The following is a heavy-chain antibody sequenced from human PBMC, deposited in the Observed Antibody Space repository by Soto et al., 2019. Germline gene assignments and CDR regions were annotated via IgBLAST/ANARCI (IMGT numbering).Heavy chain of an antibody. Sequence: GGSLRLSCAASGFTFSSYAMHWVRQAPGKGLEWVAVISYDGSNKYYADSVKGRFTISRDNSKNTLYLQMNSLRAEDTAVYYCAREGYSSSWYYRKTNWFDPWGQGTLVTVSP. CDR2: ISYDGSNK. CDR3: AREGYSSSWYYRKTNWFDP. CDR1: GFTFSSYA. J-gene: IGHJ5*02. D-gene: IGHD6-13*01. V-gene: IGHV3-30-3*01.